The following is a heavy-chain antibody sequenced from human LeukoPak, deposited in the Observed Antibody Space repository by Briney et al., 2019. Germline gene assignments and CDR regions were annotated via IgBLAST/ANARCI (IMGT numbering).Heavy chain of an antibody. D-gene: IGHD5-24*01. J-gene: IGHJ4*02. CDR1: GGSISSSSYY. CDR3: AKDLPYPRDGYKQTGLFDY. Sequence: ETLSLTCTVSGGSISSSSYYWGWIRQPPGKGLEWVSAISGSGGSTYYADSVKGRFTISRDNSKNTLYLQMNSLRAEDTAVYYCAKDLPYPRDGYKQTGLFDYWGQGTLVTVSS. V-gene: IGHV3-23*01. CDR2: ISGSGGST.